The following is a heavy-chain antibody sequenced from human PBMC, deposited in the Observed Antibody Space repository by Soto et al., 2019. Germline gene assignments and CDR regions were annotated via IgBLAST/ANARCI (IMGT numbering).Heavy chain of an antibody. V-gene: IGHV1-69*02. CDR2: IIPILGIA. D-gene: IGHD2-15*01. CDR1: GGTFSSYT. Sequence: QVQLVQSGAAVKKPGSSVKVSCKASGGTFSSYTISWVRQAPGQGLEWMGRIIPILGIANYAQKFQGRVTITADKSTSTAYMELSSLRSEDTAVYYCAITWGYCSGGSCSDYWGQGTLVTVSS. J-gene: IGHJ4*02. CDR3: AITWGYCSGGSCSDY.